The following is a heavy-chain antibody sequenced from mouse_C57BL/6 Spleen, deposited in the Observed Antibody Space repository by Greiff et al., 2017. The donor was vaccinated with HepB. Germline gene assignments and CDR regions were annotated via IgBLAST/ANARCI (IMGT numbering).Heavy chain of an antibody. D-gene: IGHD1-1*01. CDR1: GYAFSSSW. CDR3: ASTVVATNFDY. V-gene: IGHV1-82*01. J-gene: IGHJ2*01. CDR2: IYPGDGDT. Sequence: VQLVESGPELVKPGASVKISCKASGYAFSSSWMNWVKQRPGKGLEWIGRIYPGDGDTNYNGKFKGKATLTADKSSSTAYMQLSSLTSEDSAVYFCASTVVATNFDYWGQGTTLTVSS.